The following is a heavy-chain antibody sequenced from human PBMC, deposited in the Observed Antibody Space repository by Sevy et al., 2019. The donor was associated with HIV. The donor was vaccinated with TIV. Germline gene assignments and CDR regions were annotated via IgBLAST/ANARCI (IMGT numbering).Heavy chain of an antibody. CDR3: AAGYCRGGSCYNAAFDF. Sequence: ASVKVSCKASGGTFSSYAISWVRQAPGHGLEWMGGVIPNFGTANYAMKFQGRVTITADESTSTAYMDPCSLRSEDTAVYYCAAGYCRGGSCYNAAFDFGGQGTMVTV. D-gene: IGHD2-15*01. J-gene: IGHJ3*01. CDR1: GGTFSSYA. V-gene: IGHV1-69*13. CDR2: VIPNFGTA.